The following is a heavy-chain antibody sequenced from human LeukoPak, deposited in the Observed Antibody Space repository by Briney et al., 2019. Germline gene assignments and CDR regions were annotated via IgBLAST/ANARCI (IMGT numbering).Heavy chain of an antibody. Sequence: PSETLSLTCAVYGGSFSNYYWSWIRQPPGKGLEWIGEINHSGSTNYNPSLKSRVTISVDTSKNQFSLKLSSVTAADTAVYYCARYSGYDYVWGSYRYRQDWFDPWGQGTLVTVSS. J-gene: IGHJ5*02. D-gene: IGHD3-16*02. V-gene: IGHV4-34*01. CDR3: ARYSGYDYVWGSYRYRQDWFDP. CDR1: GGSFSNYY. CDR2: INHSGST.